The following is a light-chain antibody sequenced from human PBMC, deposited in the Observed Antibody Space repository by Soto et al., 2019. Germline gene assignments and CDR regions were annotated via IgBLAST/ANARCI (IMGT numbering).Light chain of an antibody. CDR1: QSISSY. CDR2: AAS. Sequence: DIQMTQYPSSLAASVGDRETITWWASQSISSYLNWYQQKPGKAPKLLIYAASTLQSGVPSRFSGSGSGTDFTVTVSRLQPEDCTTFHFQQLQSYLSTFAGGTKVDIK. CDR3: QQLQSYLST. J-gene: IGKJ4*02. V-gene: IGKV1-39*01.